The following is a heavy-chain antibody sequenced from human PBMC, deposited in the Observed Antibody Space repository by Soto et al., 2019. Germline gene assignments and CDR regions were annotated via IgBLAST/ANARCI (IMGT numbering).Heavy chain of an antibody. V-gene: IGHV1-18*04. Sequence: ASVKVSCKASGYTFTSYGISWVRQAPGQGLEWMGWISAYNGNANYAQKLQGRVTMTTDTSTSTAYMELRSLRSDDTAVYYCARDRVVVVPAAYYYYYGMDVWGQGTTVTVS. D-gene: IGHD2-2*01. CDR3: ARDRVVVVPAAYYYYYGMDV. CDR2: ISAYNGNA. J-gene: IGHJ6*02. CDR1: GYTFTSYG.